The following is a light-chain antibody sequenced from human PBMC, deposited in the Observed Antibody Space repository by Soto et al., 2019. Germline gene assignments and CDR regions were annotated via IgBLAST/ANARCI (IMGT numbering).Light chain of an antibody. CDR2: EVN. CDR1: SSDVCGDNY. Sequence: QSLLTQPPSASGSPVQSVAISCTGTSSDVCGDNYVAWYQQHPGKAPKLMIYEVNKRPSGVPDRFSGSKSGNTASPTVSGLQAEDEADYYGSSYAGXSNVLGTGTKVXV. V-gene: IGLV2-8*01. J-gene: IGLJ1*01. CDR3: SSYAGXSNV.